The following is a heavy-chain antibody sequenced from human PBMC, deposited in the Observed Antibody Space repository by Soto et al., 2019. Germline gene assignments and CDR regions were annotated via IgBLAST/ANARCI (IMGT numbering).Heavy chain of an antibody. CDR1: GFTFSSYW. Sequence: EVQLVESGGGLVQPGGSRRLSCAASGFTFSSYWMSWVRQAPGKGLEWVANIKQDGSEKYYVDSVKGRFSISRDNAKNALYLQINSLRAEDTAVYYCARDRQAYYQIAARPNDAFDIWGQGTMVTVSS. D-gene: IGHD6-6*01. J-gene: IGHJ3*02. V-gene: IGHV3-7*01. CDR3: ARDRQAYYQIAARPNDAFDI. CDR2: IKQDGSEK.